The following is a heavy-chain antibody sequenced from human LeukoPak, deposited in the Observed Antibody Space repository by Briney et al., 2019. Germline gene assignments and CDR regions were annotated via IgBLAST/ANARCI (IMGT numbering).Heavy chain of an antibody. CDR2: ISYDGSNK. CDR1: GFTFSSYA. Sequence: GGSLRLSCAASGFTFSSYAMHWVRQAPGKGLEWVAVISYDGSNKYYADSVKGRFTISRDNSKNTLYLQMNSLRAEDTAVYYCARDVRFGELLYDWGQGTLVTVSS. D-gene: IGHD3-10*01. J-gene: IGHJ4*02. V-gene: IGHV3-30-3*01. CDR3: ARDVRFGELLYD.